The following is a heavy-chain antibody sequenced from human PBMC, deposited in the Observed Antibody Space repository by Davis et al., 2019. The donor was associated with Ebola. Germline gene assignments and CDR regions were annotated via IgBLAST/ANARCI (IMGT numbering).Heavy chain of an antibody. V-gene: IGHV3-48*03. Sequence: GESLKISCAASGFTFSSYEMNWVRQAPGKGLEWVSYISSSGSTIYYTDSVKGRFTISRDNAKNSLYLQMNSLRAEDTAVYYCARKLNIVASYYYYGMDVWGQGTTVTVSS. CDR3: ARKLNIVASYYYYGMDV. CDR1: GFTFSSYE. J-gene: IGHJ6*02. D-gene: IGHD5-12*01. CDR2: ISSSGSTI.